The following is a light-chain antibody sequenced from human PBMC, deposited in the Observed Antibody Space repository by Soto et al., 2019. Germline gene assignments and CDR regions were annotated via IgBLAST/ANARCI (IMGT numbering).Light chain of an antibody. Sequence: QSVLTQPPSVSGSPGQSVTISCTGTSSDVGGYNYVSWYQHHPGKAPKLMIYDVDKRPSGVPGRFSGSKSGNTASLTISGLQAEDEADYYCCSYAGSYPFVFGTGTKVTVL. CDR2: DVD. CDR1: SSDVGGYNY. CDR3: CSYAGSYPFV. J-gene: IGLJ1*01. V-gene: IGLV2-11*01.